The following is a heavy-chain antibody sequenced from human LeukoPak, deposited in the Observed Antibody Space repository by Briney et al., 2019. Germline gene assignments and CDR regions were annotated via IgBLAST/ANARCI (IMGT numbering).Heavy chain of an antibody. CDR2: IKQDGSEK. Sequence: PGGSLRLSCAASGFTFSSYWMSWVRQAPGKGLEWVANIKQDGSEKYYVDSVKGRFTISRDNAKISLYLQMNSLRAEDTAVYYCARDLYCSSTSCYTELLHFFDYWGQGTLVTVSS. V-gene: IGHV3-7*01. D-gene: IGHD2-2*02. J-gene: IGHJ4*02. CDR1: GFTFSSYW. CDR3: ARDLYCSSTSCYTELLHFFDY.